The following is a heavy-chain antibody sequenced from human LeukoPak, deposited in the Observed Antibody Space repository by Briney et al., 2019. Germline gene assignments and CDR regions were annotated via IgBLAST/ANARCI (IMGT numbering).Heavy chain of an antibody. CDR1: GFTVSSNY. Sequence: GSLRLSCAASGFTVSSNYMSWVRQAPGKGLEWIGSIYSSGSTYYNPSLRSRVTTSVDTSKNQFSLKLSSVTAADTAVYYCARSGSGYLRYYFDYWGQGTLVTVSS. D-gene: IGHD5-12*01. CDR3: ARSGSGYLRYYFDY. CDR2: IYSSGST. V-gene: IGHV4-39*07. J-gene: IGHJ4*02.